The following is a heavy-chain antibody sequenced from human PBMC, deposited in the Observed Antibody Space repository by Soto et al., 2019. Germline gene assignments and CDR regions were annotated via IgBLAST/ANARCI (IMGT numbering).Heavy chain of an antibody. CDR2: IWYDGSNK. Sequence: QVQVVESGGGVVQPGRSLRLSCVVSGFTFSDYGMHWVRQAPGKGLEWVAVIWYDGSNKYYADSVKGRFTISRDNSKNTLYLRMNSLRAEDTALYYCARDRDHNDSSGYYSGLDSWGQGTLVTVSS. D-gene: IGHD3-22*01. J-gene: IGHJ4*02. CDR1: GFTFSDYG. CDR3: ARDRDHNDSSGYYSGLDS. V-gene: IGHV3-33*01.